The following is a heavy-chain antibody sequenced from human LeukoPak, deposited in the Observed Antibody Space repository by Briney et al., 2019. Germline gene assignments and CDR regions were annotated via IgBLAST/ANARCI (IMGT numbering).Heavy chain of an antibody. CDR2: INHSGST. V-gene: IGHV4-34*01. D-gene: IGHD4-23*01. Sequence: PSETLSLTCVVYGGSFSGYYWSWIRQPPGKGLEWIGEINHSGSTNYNPSLKSRVTISVDTSKNQFSLKLSSVTAADTAVYYCARSGSTVVRDYFDYWGQGTLVTVSS. CDR3: ARSGSTVVRDYFDY. J-gene: IGHJ4*02. CDR1: GGSFSGYY.